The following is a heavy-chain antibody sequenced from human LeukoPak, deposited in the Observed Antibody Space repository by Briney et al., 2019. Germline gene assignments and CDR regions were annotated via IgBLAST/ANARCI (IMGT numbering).Heavy chain of an antibody. CDR3: ARVRGTYSDY. V-gene: IGHV5-51*01. CDR2: IYPGDSDT. CDR1: GSSFTTYW. Sequence: PGASLQISCQGSGSSFTTYWIAWVRQLPGKGLEWMGIIYPGDSDTRYNPSFQGQVTISADKSISTAYLQWTSLKAADTAMYYCARVRGTYSDYWGQGTLVTVSS. J-gene: IGHJ4*02. D-gene: IGHD3-10*01.